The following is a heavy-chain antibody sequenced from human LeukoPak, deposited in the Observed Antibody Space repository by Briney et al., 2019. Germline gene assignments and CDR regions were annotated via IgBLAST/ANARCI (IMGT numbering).Heavy chain of an antibody. J-gene: IGHJ5*02. Sequence: GGSLRLSCAAYGFTFSSYWMHWVRQAPGKGLVWVSRINSDGSTTSYADSVKGRFTISRDNAKNTLYLQMNSLRAEDTAVYYCARVQVGSYNWFDPWGQGTLVTVSS. D-gene: IGHD1-26*01. CDR1: GFTFSSYW. CDR3: ARVQVGSYNWFDP. CDR2: INSDGSTT. V-gene: IGHV3-74*01.